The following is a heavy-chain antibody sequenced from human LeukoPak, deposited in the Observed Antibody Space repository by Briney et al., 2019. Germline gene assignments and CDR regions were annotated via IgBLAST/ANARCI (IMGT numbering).Heavy chain of an antibody. CDR1: GFTFSSYA. Sequence: GGSLRLSCAASGFTFSSYAMSWVRQAPGKGLEWVSAISDSGDVTYYTDSVKGRFAVSRDNSKNTLYLQMSSLRAEDTAVYYRARGLDYYDSSGYYLVYGYWGQGTLVTVSS. CDR2: ISDSGDVT. CDR3: ARGLDYYDSSGYYLVYGY. V-gene: IGHV3-23*01. D-gene: IGHD3-22*01. J-gene: IGHJ4*02.